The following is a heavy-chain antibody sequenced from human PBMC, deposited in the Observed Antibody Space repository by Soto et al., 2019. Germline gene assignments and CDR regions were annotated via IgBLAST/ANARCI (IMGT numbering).Heavy chain of an antibody. J-gene: IGHJ6*01. Sequence: ASVKVSCKASGYNFTTYAMLWVRQAPGQRPEWMGWINAGNGNTQYSQKFQGRVTMTRDTSASTAYMELRSLKSEDTAVYYCASRERLYFYYYGMGVWGRGSTVAASS. CDR2: INAGNGNT. CDR3: ASRERLYFYYYGMGV. CDR1: GYNFTTYA. D-gene: IGHD3-3*01. V-gene: IGHV1-3*01.